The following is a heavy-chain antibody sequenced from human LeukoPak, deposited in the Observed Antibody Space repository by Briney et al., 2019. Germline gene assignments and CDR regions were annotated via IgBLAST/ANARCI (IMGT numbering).Heavy chain of an antibody. CDR1: GFTFSDYY. CDR3: ARPHLKWELLPSDY. CDR2: ISSSGSTI. J-gene: IGHJ4*02. Sequence: PGGSLRLSCAASGFTFSDYYMSWIRQAPGKGLEWVSYISSSGSTIYYADSVKGRFTISRDNAKNSLYLQMNSLRAEDTAVYYCARPHLKWELLPSDYWGQGTLVTVSS. V-gene: IGHV3-11*04. D-gene: IGHD1-26*01.